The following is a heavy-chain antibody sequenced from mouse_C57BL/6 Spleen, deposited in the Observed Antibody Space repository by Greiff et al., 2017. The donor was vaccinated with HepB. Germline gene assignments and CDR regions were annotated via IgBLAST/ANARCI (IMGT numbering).Heavy chain of an antibody. CDR3: ARRGYGEGAWFAY. Sequence: QVQLQQPGAELVMPGASVKLSCKASGYTFTSYWMHWVKQRPGQGLEWIGEIDPSDSYTNYNQKFKGKSTLTVDKSSSTAYMQPSSLKSEDSAVYYCARRGYGEGAWFAYWGQGTLVTVSA. J-gene: IGHJ3*01. D-gene: IGHD2-2*01. CDR1: GYTFTSYW. CDR2: IDPSDSYT. V-gene: IGHV1-69*01.